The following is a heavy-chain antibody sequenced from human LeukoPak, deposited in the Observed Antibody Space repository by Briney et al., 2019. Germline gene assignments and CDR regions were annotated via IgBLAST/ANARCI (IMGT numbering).Heavy chain of an antibody. CDR3: ARQVSSSGWFDH. J-gene: IGHJ5*02. Sequence: GEALKISCKSSGYSFTSYWIGWVRQMPGKGLEWMGISYPDYSDTRYSPSFQGQVTISADKSISTAYMQWSSLKASDTAMYYCARQVSSSGWFDHWGQGTLVTVSS. CDR2: SYPDYSDT. V-gene: IGHV5-51*01. D-gene: IGHD6-6*01. CDR1: GYSFTSYW.